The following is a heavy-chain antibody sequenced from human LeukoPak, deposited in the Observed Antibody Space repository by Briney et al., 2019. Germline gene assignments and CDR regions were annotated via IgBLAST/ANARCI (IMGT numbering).Heavy chain of an antibody. CDR3: AKSAVAGKKYYFDY. D-gene: IGHD6-19*01. Sequence: PGGSLRLSCAASGFTFSSYAMHWVRQAPGKGLEWVAVMSSDGSKKYYADSVKGRFTISRDNSKNTLYLQMNSLRAEDTAVYYCAKSAVAGKKYYFDYWGQGTLVTVSS. CDR2: MSSDGSKK. J-gene: IGHJ4*02. CDR1: GFTFSSYA. V-gene: IGHV3-30-3*01.